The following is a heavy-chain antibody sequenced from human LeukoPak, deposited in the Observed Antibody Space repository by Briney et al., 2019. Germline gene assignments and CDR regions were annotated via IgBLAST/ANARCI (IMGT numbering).Heavy chain of an antibody. V-gene: IGHV3-23*01. CDR1: GFTFSSYA. D-gene: IGHD2/OR15-2a*01. J-gene: IGHJ4*02. Sequence: GGSLRLSCAASGFTFSSYAMSWVRQAPGKGLEWVSAISGSGGSTYYADSVKGRFTISRDNSKNTLYLQMNSLRAEDTAVYFCARSFKSNRYYFDYWGQGTLVTVSS. CDR2: ISGSGGST. CDR3: ARSFKSNRYYFDY.